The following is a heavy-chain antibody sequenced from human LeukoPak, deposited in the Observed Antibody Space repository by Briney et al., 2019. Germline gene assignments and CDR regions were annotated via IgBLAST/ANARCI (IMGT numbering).Heavy chain of an antibody. CDR3: ASLNPFSGRRNAFDI. D-gene: IGHD1-26*01. CDR1: GGSFSGYY. CDR2: VNHSGTA. Sequence: SETLSLACAVHGGSFSGYYWSWIRQPPGQGLEWIGEVNHSGTARYNPSLESRVTISVDTSKSQSSLNVYFVTAADTAVYYCASLNPFSGRRNAFDIWGQGAMVTVSS. J-gene: IGHJ3*02. V-gene: IGHV4-34*01.